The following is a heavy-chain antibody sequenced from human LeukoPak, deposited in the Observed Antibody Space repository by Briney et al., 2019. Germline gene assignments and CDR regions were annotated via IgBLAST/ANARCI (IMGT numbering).Heavy chain of an antibody. CDR2: IYYSGST. D-gene: IGHD6-13*01. CDR3: ARRCIAAAGTFDY. J-gene: IGHJ4*02. V-gene: IGHV4-39*01. CDR1: GGSISSSSYY. Sequence: SETLSLTCTVSGGSISSSSYYWGWIRQPPGKGLEWIGSIYYSGSTYYNPSLKSRLTISVDTSENQFSLKLSSVTAADTAVYYCARRCIAAAGTFDYWGQGTLVTVSS.